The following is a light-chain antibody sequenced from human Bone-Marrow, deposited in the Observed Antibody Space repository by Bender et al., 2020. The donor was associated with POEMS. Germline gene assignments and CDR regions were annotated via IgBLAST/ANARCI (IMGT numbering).Light chain of an antibody. Sequence: QSALTQPASVSGSPGQSITISCTGTSSDVGAYNLVSWYQQHPGKAPKLLIYEVRKRPSGVSNRFSGSNSGNTATLTISGTQAMDEADYYCQAWDISTAWVFGGGTKLTVL. CDR1: SSDVGAYNL. J-gene: IGLJ2*01. CDR2: EVR. CDR3: QAWDISTAWV. V-gene: IGLV2-14*02.